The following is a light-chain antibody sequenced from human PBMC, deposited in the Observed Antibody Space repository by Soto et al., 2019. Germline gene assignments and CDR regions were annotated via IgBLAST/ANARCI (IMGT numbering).Light chain of an antibody. J-gene: IGKJ2*01. CDR1: QSVSSY. Sequence: EIVLTQSPATLSLSPGERATLSCRASQSVSSYLAWYQQKPGQAPRLLIYDASNRATGIPARFRGSGSGTDFTLTISSLEPEDFAVDYCQQRSNWPPYTFGQGTKLEIK. CDR2: DAS. V-gene: IGKV3-11*01. CDR3: QQRSNWPPYT.